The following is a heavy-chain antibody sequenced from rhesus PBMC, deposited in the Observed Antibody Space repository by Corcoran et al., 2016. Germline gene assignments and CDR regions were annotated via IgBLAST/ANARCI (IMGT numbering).Heavy chain of an antibody. CDR1: GGSISGYYY. Sequence: QVKLQQWGEGLVKPSETLSLTCAVYGGSISGYYYWSWIRQAPGKGLEWIGNIDGNSASTNYNPSLKNRVTISKDTSKNQFSLKLSSVTAADTAVYYCARESGSGYGLDSWGQGVVVTVSS. CDR2: IDGNSAST. V-gene: IGHV4-73*01. J-gene: IGHJ6*01. CDR3: ARESGSGYGLDS. D-gene: IGHD2-33*01.